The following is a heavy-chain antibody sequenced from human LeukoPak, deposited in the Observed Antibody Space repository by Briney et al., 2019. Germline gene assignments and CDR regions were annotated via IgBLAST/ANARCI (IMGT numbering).Heavy chain of an antibody. V-gene: IGHV4-34*01. J-gene: IGHJ5*02. Sequence: PSETLSLTYAVYGGSFSGYYWSWIRQPPGKGLEWIGEINHSGSTNYNPSLKSRVTISVDTSKNQFSLKLSSVTAADTAVYYCAIESLLYSSGLPWGQGTLVTVSS. CDR1: GGSFSGYY. CDR3: AIESLLYSSGLP. CDR2: INHSGST. D-gene: IGHD6-19*01.